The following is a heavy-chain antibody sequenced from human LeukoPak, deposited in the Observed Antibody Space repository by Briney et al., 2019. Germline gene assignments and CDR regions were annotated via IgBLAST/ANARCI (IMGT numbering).Heavy chain of an antibody. J-gene: IGHJ4*02. CDR2: ISGSGGST. D-gene: IGHD2-8*01. CDR1: GFTFSSYA. V-gene: IGHV3-23*01. Sequence: GGSLRLSCAASGFTFSSYAMSWVRQAPGKGLERVSAISGSGGSTYYADSVKGRFTIPRDNSKNTLYLQMNGLRAEDTAVYYCAKLILMVYADYWGQGTLVTVSS. CDR3: AKLILMVYADY.